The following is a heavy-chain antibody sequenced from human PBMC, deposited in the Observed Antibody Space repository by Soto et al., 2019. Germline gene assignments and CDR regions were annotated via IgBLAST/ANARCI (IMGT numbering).Heavy chain of an antibody. D-gene: IGHD5-12*01. CDR3: ATNEGRDGYRFDY. Sequence: SVKVSCKASGVTFSRQDMRWVRQAPGQGLEWMGGIIPIFGTPQYAEKFQDRVTITADESTSTAYMELSSLTSEDTAVYYCATNEGRDGYRFDYWGQGTLVTVSS. CDR1: GVTFSRQD. J-gene: IGHJ4*02. V-gene: IGHV1-69*13. CDR2: IIPIFGTP.